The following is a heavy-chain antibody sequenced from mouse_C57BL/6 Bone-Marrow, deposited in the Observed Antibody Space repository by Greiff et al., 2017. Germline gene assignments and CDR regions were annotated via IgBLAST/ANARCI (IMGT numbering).Heavy chain of an antibody. Sequence: VQLQQPGAELVRPGSSVKLSCKASGYTFTSYWMPWVKQRPIQGLEWIGNIDPSDRETLYNQKFKDKATLTVDKSSSTAYRQLSRLTSEDSAVDYCARGGAITTVVADYAMDYWGQGTSVTVSS. J-gene: IGHJ4*01. CDR2: IDPSDRET. CDR1: GYTFTSYW. CDR3: ARGGAITTVVADYAMDY. V-gene: IGHV1-52*01. D-gene: IGHD1-1*01.